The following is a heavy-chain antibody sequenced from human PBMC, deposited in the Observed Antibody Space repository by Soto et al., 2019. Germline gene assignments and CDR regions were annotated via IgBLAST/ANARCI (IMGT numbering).Heavy chain of an antibody. Sequence: GGSLRLSCSASGFTFSNYIMYWVRQAAGKGLEDVSGILNNGASTYYADSVKGRFTISRDNSKNTLHLQMNSLRAEDTAVYYCVQSQYSSGCYVAFDVWGQGTMVTVSS. CDR1: GFTFSNYI. CDR2: ILNNGAST. J-gene: IGHJ3*01. CDR3: VQSQYSSGCYVAFDV. D-gene: IGHD6-19*01. V-gene: IGHV3-64D*08.